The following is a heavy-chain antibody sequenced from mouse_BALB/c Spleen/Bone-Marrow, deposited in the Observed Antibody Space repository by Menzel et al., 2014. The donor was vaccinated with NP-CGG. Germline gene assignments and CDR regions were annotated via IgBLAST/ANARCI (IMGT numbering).Heavy chain of an antibody. V-gene: IGHV5-17*02. CDR1: GFTFSYFG. D-gene: IGHD4-1*01. J-gene: IGHJ2*01. Sequence: EVHLVESGGGLVQPGGSRKLSCAASGFTFSYFGMHWVRQAPEKGLEWVAYISSGSSIIYYADTVKGRFTISRDNPENTLFLQMTSLRSEDTAMYYCARERTGFDYWGQGTTLTVSS. CDR2: ISSGSSII. CDR3: ARERTGFDY.